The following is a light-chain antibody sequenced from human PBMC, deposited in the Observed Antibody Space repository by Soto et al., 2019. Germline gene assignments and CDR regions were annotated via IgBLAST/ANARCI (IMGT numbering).Light chain of an antibody. J-gene: IGLJ2*01. V-gene: IGLV1-40*01. Sequence: QSVLTQPPSVSGAPGQRVTISCTGSSSNIGAGYDVHWYQQLPGTAPKLLIYGNSNRPSGVADRFSGSKSGTSASLAISGLQSEDEADYDWRSYDSSLSAVVFGGGTKLTVL. CDR3: RSYDSSLSAVV. CDR2: GNS. CDR1: SSNIGAGYD.